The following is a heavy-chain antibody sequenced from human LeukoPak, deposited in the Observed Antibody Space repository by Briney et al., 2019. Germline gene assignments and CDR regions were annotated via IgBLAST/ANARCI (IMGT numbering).Heavy chain of an antibody. CDR1: GYTFTSYG. V-gene: IGHV1-18*01. CDR3: ARDREYSTGWHSFDP. J-gene: IGHJ5*02. CDR2: ISAYNGNT. D-gene: IGHD6-19*01. Sequence: ASVKVSCKASGYTFTSYGISWVRQAPGQGLEWMGWISAYNGNTNYAQNPQGRVTLTTDTSTSTAYMELRSLRSDDTAVYYCARDREYSTGWHSFDPWGQGTLVTVSS.